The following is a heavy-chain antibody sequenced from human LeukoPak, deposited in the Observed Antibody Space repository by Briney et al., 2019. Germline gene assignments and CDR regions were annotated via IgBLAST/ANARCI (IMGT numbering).Heavy chain of an antibody. Sequence: PGGSLRLSCAASGFTFSSYGMHWVRAAPGKGRERVAFIRYDGSNKYYADSVKGRFTISRDNSKNTLYLQMNSLRAEDTAVYYCGKSGTFDYWGQGTLVTVSS. V-gene: IGHV3-30*02. CDR3: GKSGTFDY. J-gene: IGHJ4*02. D-gene: IGHD1-14*01. CDR1: GFTFSSYG. CDR2: IRYDGSNK.